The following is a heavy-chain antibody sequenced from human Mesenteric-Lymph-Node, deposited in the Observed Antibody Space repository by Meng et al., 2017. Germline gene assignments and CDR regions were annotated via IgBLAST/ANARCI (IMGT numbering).Heavy chain of an antibody. Sequence: GGSLRLSCAASGFTFSSYAMAWVRQAPGKGLQWVGNIDKDGSEENYVESVKGRFTTSRDNAKNSLYLQMNSLRAEDTAVYYCATKADPGHGMAVWGQGTTVTVSS. V-gene: IGHV3-7*01. CDR3: ATKADPGHGMAV. CDR1: GFTFSSYA. CDR2: IDKDGSEE. J-gene: IGHJ6*02. D-gene: IGHD6-13*01.